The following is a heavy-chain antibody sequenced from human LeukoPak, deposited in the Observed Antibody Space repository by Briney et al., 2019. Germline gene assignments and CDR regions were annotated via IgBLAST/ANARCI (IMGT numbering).Heavy chain of an antibody. D-gene: IGHD3-22*01. CDR1: GYTFTSYG. J-gene: IGHJ4*02. Sequence: ASVKVSCKASGYTFTSYGISCVRQAAGQGLEWMGWISTYNGNTNYAQKLQGRVTMTTDTSTRTAYMELRSLRSDHTAVYYCARDSTVPYDSSGYPGNYWGQATLVTVYS. CDR2: ISTYNGNT. V-gene: IGHV1-18*01. CDR3: ARDSTVPYDSSGYPGNY.